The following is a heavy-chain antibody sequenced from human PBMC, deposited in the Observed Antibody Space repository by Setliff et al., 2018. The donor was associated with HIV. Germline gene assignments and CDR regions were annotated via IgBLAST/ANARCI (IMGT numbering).Heavy chain of an antibody. CDR1: GGSISSYY. Sequence: PSETLSLTCTVSGGSISSYYWSWIRQPAGKGLEWIGRIYTSGSTNYNPSLKSRVTISVDTSKNQFSLKLTSVTAADTAVYYCARGRDYVWGSYRPRRYYYYNMDVWGKGTTVTVS. J-gene: IGHJ6*03. CDR3: ARGRDYVWGSYRPRRYYYYNMDV. CDR2: IYTSGST. D-gene: IGHD3-16*02. V-gene: IGHV4-4*07.